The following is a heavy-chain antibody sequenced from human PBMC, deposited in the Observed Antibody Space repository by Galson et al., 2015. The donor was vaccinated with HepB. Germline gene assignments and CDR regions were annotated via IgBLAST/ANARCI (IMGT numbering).Heavy chain of an antibody. J-gene: IGHJ4*02. Sequence: SVKVSCKASGGTFSSYTISWVRQAPGQGLEWMGRIIPILGIANYAQKFQGRVTITADKSTSTAYMELSSLRSEDTAVYYCARDRYSSGWYLGYYFDYWGQGTLVTVSS. CDR2: IIPILGIA. CDR1: GGTFSSYT. D-gene: IGHD6-19*01. V-gene: IGHV1-69*04. CDR3: ARDRYSSGWYLGYYFDY.